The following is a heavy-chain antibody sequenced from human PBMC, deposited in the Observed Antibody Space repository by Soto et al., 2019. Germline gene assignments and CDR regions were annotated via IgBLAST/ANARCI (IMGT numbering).Heavy chain of an antibody. Sequence: SLRLSCAASGFTFSSYAMHWVRQAPGKGLEWVAVISYDGSNKYYADSVKGRFTISRDNSKNTLYLQMNSLRAEDTAVYYCARDYGDKFYYYMDVWGKGTTVTVSS. D-gene: IGHD4-17*01. CDR1: GFTFSSYA. CDR2: ISYDGSNK. CDR3: ARDYGDKFYYYMDV. J-gene: IGHJ6*03. V-gene: IGHV3-30-3*01.